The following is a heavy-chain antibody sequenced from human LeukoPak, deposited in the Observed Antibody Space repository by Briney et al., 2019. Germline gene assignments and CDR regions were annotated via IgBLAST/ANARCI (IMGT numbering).Heavy chain of an antibody. Sequence: PSETLSLTCTVSGDSISSSSYYWGWIRQPPGTGLEWIGSIYYTGYTYDNPSLRSRITMSVDTPKNQFSLQLSSVTAADTAVYSCARQGAATPRRPHYYAMDVWGPGTTVTVSS. V-gene: IGHV4-39*01. CDR2: IYYTGYT. J-gene: IGHJ6*02. CDR1: GDSISSSSYY. CDR3: ARQGAATPRRPHYYAMDV. D-gene: IGHD2-15*01.